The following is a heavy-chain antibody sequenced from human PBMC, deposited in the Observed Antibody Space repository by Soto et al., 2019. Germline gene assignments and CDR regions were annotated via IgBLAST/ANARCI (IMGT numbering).Heavy chain of an antibody. CDR3: ARDLGPPRIMFDSTSYYFGY. V-gene: IGHV1-46*01. J-gene: IGHJ4*02. CDR1: GYTFTSYY. D-gene: IGHD3-22*01. CDR2: INPSDGST. Sequence: ASVKVSCKASGYTFTSYYMRWVRQAPGQGLEWMGIINPSDGSTTYAQKFQGRVTMTRDTSTSTVYMELSSLRSEDTAVYYCARDLGPPRIMFDSTSYYFGYWGQGTLFTVSS.